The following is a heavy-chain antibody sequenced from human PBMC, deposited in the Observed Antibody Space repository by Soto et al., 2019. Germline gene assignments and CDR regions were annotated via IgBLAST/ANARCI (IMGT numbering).Heavy chain of an antibody. CDR1: GYSFTSYW. D-gene: IGHD3-9*01. CDR3: ARHYNILTGYDY. J-gene: IGHJ4*02. Sequence: EVQLVQYGAEVKKRGESLRISCKGSGYSFTSYWISWVRQMPGKGLEWMGRIEPSDSYTNYSPSFQGHVTISADKSISTAYLQWSSLKASDTAIYYCARHYNILTGYDYWGQGTLVTVSS. V-gene: IGHV5-10-1*01. CDR2: IEPSDSYT.